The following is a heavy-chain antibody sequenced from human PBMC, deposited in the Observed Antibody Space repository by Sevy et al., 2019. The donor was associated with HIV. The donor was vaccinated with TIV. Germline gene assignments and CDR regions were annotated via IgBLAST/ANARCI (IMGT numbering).Heavy chain of an antibody. J-gene: IGHJ4*02. V-gene: IGHV1-2*06. Sequence: ASVKVSCNPSGYTFTAYQMHWVRQAPGQGLEWLGRISPKGGGTKYAQNFSGTITLTRDTSIVTFYMKLSNLTPDDTAVYYCATDLSGDKITFFDFWGQGTLVTVSS. CDR2: ISPKGGGT. CDR1: GYTFTAYQ. CDR3: ATDLSGDKITFFDF. D-gene: IGHD5-12*01.